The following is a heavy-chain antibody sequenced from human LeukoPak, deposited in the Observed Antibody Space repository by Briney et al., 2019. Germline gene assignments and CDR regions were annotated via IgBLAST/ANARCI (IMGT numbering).Heavy chain of an antibody. J-gene: IGHJ3*02. D-gene: IGHD3-22*01. CDR2: IKLDGSDE. CDR3: ARAGVDYYDSSGYYYIAFDI. V-gene: IGHV3-7*02. CDR1: GFTFSGYW. Sequence: GGSLRLSCAASGFTFSGYWMSWVRQAPGKGLEWVANIKLDGSDEYYVDSVKGRFTISRDNAKNSLYLQMNSLGAEDTAVYYCARAGVDYYDSSGYYYIAFDIWGQGTMVTVSS.